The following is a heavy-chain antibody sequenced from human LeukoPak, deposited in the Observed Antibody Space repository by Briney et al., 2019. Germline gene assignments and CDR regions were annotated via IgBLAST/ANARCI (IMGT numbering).Heavy chain of an antibody. J-gene: IGHJ4*02. CDR2: INHSGST. CDR1: GGSFSGYY. Sequence: SETLSLTCAVYGGSFSGYYWSWIRQPPGKGLEWIGEINHSGSTNHNPSLKSRVTISVDTSKNQFSLKLSSVTAADTAVYYCARGGGAYSGTLYDDYWGQGTLVTVSS. V-gene: IGHV4-34*01. D-gene: IGHD1-26*01. CDR3: ARGGGAYSGTLYDDY.